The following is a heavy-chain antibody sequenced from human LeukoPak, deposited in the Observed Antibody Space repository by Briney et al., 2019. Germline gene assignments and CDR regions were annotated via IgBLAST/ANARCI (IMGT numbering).Heavy chain of an antibody. V-gene: IGHV1-69*06. CDR3: ARDLGSRDGYNPPNLFDN. D-gene: IGHD5-24*01. CDR2: IIPIFGTT. J-gene: IGHJ4*02. Sequence: SVKVSCKASGGTFNSYAISWVRQAPGQGLEWMGGIIPIFGTTNYAQKFQDRVTITADKSTSTAYMELSSLRSEDTAVYYCARDLGSRDGYNPPNLFDNWGQGTLVTVSS. CDR1: GGTFNSYA.